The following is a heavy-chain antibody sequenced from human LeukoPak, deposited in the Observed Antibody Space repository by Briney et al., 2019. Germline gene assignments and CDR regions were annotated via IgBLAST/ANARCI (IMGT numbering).Heavy chain of an antibody. CDR3: AREDSGYYDY. CDR1: GFTFSSYD. J-gene: IGHJ4*02. CDR2: IGTAGDT. Sequence: GGSLRLSCEASGFTFSSYDMHWVRQATGKGLEWVSAIGTAGDTYYPGSVKGRFTISRENARKSLYLQMNSLRAGDTAVYYCAREDSGYYDYWGQGTLVTVSS. V-gene: IGHV3-13*01. D-gene: IGHD5-12*01.